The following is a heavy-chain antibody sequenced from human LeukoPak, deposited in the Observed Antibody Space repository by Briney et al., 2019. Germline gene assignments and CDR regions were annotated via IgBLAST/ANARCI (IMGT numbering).Heavy chain of an antibody. CDR3: ARDDSSSWYPDY. J-gene: IGHJ4*02. Sequence: GGSLRLSCAASGFTFSNYAMSWVRQAPGKGLEWVSGISGRVDAKDYADSVKGRFTISRDHSKNTLYLQMNSLRAEDTAVYCCARDDSSSWYPDYWGQGTLVTVSS. D-gene: IGHD6-13*01. CDR2: ISGRVDAK. CDR1: GFTFSNYA. V-gene: IGHV3-23*01.